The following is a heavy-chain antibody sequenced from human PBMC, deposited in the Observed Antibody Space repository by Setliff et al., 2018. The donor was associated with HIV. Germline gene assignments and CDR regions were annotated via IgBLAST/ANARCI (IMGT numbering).Heavy chain of an antibody. CDR1: AASISSSTYY. Sequence: SETLSLTCAVSAASISSSTYYWAWIRQPPGKGLEWIATVHKGGSTHYNPSLKSRVTMFVDTSKNQFSLTVSSVTAADTAVYYCARHMEYYYYYMDVWGKGTTVTVSS. V-gene: IGHV4-39*01. CDR3: ARHMEYYYYYMDV. D-gene: IGHD1-1*01. J-gene: IGHJ6*03. CDR2: VHKGGST.